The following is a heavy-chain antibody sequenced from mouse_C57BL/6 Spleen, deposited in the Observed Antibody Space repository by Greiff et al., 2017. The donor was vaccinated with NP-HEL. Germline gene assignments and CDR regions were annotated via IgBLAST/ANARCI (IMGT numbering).Heavy chain of an antibody. V-gene: IGHV1-55*01. D-gene: IGHD1-1*01. CDR2: IYPGSGST. CDR1: GYTFTSYW. J-gene: IGHJ3*01. Sequence: VQLQQPGAELVKPGASVKMSCKASGYTFTSYWITWVKQRPGQGLEWIGDIYPGSGSTNYNEKFKSKATLTVDTSSSTAYMQLSSLTSEDSAVYYCASHYYGSSAWFAYWGQGTLVTVSA. CDR3: ASHYYGSSAWFAY.